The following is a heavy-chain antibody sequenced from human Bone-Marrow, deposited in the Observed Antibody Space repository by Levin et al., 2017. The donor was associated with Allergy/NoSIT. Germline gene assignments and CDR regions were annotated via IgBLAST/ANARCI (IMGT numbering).Heavy chain of an antibody. CDR3: GGDHGRSPNWDFYCYGMDV. CDR1: GFSLYNYG. CDR2: ISYDGKSH. V-gene: IGHV3-30*03. D-gene: IGHD2-8*01. Sequence: PGGSLRLSCEVSGFSLYNYGMHWVRQAPGKGLEWVGVISYDGKSHHYADSVKGRFAISRDNSKYMVYLQMDSLRVEYTATYYCGGDHGRSPNWDFYCYGMDVWGLGTTVTVS. J-gene: IGHJ6*02.